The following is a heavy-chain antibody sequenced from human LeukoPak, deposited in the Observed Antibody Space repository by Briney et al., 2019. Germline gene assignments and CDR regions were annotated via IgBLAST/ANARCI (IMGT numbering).Heavy chain of an antibody. J-gene: IGHJ3*02. Sequence: SETLSLTCTVSGGSISNWYWSWFRQPAGKGLEWIGRIYSSGSTIYNPSLKSRVTMSVDTSTNQISLRLTSVTAADTAMYYCARKLASSTLKAGAFDIWGQGTMVTVSS. CDR1: GGSISNWY. D-gene: IGHD2-2*01. CDR3: ARKLASSTLKAGAFDI. CDR2: IYSSGST. V-gene: IGHV4-4*07.